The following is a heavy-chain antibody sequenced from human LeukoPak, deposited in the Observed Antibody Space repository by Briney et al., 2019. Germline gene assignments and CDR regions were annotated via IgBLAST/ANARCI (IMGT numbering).Heavy chain of an antibody. CDR1: GGTFSSYA. D-gene: IGHD1-1*01. J-gene: IGHJ6*02. CDR3: ARTTPQLERYYYGMDV. Sequence: GASVKVSCKASGGTFSSYAISWVRQAPGQGLEWMGGIIPTFGTANYAQKFQGRVTITADESTSTAYMELSSLRSEDTAVYYCARTTPQLERYYYGMDVWGQGTTVTVSS. V-gene: IGHV1-69*13. CDR2: IIPTFGTA.